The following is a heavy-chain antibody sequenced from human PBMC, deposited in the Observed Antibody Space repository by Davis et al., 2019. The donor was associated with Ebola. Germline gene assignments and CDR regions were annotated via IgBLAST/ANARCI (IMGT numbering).Heavy chain of an antibody. CDR3: VRMGTTRDFDY. D-gene: IGHD1-7*01. Sequence: MPSETLSLTCTVSGGSISSYYWTWVRQPPGKGLEWIGFVYYSGSTNYNPSLKSRVTISVDTSKNQFSLRLSSVTAADTAVYYCVRMGTTRDFDYWGQGTLVTVSS. CDR2: VYYSGST. V-gene: IGHV4-59*01. CDR1: GGSISSYY. J-gene: IGHJ4*02.